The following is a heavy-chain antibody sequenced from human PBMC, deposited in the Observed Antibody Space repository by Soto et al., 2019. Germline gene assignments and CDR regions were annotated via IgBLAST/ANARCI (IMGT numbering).Heavy chain of an antibody. V-gene: IGHV2-26*01. CDR3: ARIRAPVDSVMIDFDY. J-gene: IGHJ4*02. D-gene: IGHD5-18*01. CDR2: IFSNDEK. CDR1: GFSLSNARMG. Sequence: SGPTLVNPTETLTLTCTVSGFSLSNARMGVGWIRQPPGKALEWLAYIFSNDEKSYSKFLKSRLTISKDTSKSQVVLTMTNIDPVDPATYYCARIRAPVDSVMIDFDYWGQGTLVTVSS.